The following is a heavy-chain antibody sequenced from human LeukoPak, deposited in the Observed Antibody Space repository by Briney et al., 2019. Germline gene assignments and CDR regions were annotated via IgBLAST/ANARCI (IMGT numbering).Heavy chain of an antibody. CDR3: AGISYSGTWPVGY. J-gene: IGHJ4*02. CDR1: GFSFSSYA. D-gene: IGHD6-6*01. Sequence: QPGGSLRLSCAASGFSFSSYAMSWVRQAPGKGLEWVSAVSGGGDTTYTADSVKGRFTISRDNSKNTIYLQVNTLITEDTALYYCAGISYSGTWPVGYWGQGTLVTVTA. V-gene: IGHV3-23*01. CDR2: VSGGGDTT.